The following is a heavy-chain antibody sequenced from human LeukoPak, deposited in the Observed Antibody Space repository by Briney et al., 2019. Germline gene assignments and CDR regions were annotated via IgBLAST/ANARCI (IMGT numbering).Heavy chain of an antibody. Sequence: GGSLRLSCAASGFTFSSYSMNWAPQAPGKGREWVLYISSSSTTIYYADSVKGRFPISRDNAKNSTFLQMNSLRDEDMAVYYCARDRLGAAAGTLKYNWFDPWGQGTLVTVSS. V-gene: IGHV3-48*02. CDR2: ISSSSTTI. CDR1: GFTFSSYS. J-gene: IGHJ5*02. D-gene: IGHD6-13*01. CDR3: ARDRLGAAAGTLKYNWFDP.